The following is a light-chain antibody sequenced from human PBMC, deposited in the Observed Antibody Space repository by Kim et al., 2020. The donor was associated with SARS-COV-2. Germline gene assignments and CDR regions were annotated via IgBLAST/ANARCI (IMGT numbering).Light chain of an antibody. Sequence: QSALTQPASVSGSPGQSITISCTGTSSDVGRYNSVSWYQQHPGKAPKLMIYDVTKRPSGVSIRFSGSKSGNTASLTISGLQAEDEADYYCNSYTSSSSDVFGTGTKVTVL. CDR1: SSDVGRYNS. CDR3: NSYTSSSSDV. CDR2: DVT. V-gene: IGLV2-14*01. J-gene: IGLJ1*01.